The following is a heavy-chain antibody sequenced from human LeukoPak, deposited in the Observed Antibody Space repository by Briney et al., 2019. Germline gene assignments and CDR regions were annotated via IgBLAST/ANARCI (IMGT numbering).Heavy chain of an antibody. CDR1: GFTFSSYA. J-gene: IGHJ3*02. Sequence: GGSLRLSCAASGFTFSSYAMSWVRQAPGKGLEWVSAISGSGGSTYYADSVKGRFTISRDNSKNTLYLQMNSLRAEDTAVYYCAIIQLWLRNAFDIWGQGTMVTVSS. CDR2: ISGSGGST. V-gene: IGHV3-23*01. D-gene: IGHD5-18*01. CDR3: AIIQLWLRNAFDI.